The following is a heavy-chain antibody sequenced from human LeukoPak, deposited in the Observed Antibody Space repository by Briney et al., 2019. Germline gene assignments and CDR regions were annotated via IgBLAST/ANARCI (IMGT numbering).Heavy chain of an antibody. V-gene: IGHV3-23*01. CDR3: ARTVLDYGDSFDY. CDR1: GFTFSSYA. D-gene: IGHD4-17*01. Sequence: PGGSLRLSCAASGFTFSSYAMNWVRQAPGKGLEWVSSIRGSGGSTHYADSVKGRFTISRDNSKNTLYLQMNSLRTEDTATYYCARTVLDYGDSFDYWGQGTLVTVSS. CDR2: IRGSGGST. J-gene: IGHJ4*02.